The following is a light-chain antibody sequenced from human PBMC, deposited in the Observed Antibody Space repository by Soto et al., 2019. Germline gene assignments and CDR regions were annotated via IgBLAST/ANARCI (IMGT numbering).Light chain of an antibody. CDR2: AAS. CDR1: QGISNY. Sequence: DIQMSQSPSIMSASVGDRVTITCRASQGISNYLAWYQQKPGKVPKLLIYAASTLQSGVPSRFSGSGSGTDFTLTISSLQPEDVATYYCQKYNSAPWTFGQGTKVDIK. J-gene: IGKJ1*01. V-gene: IGKV1-27*01. CDR3: QKYNSAPWT.